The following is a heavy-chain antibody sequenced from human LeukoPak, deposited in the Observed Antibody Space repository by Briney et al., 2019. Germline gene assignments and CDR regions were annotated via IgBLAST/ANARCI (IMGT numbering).Heavy chain of an antibody. D-gene: IGHD1-26*01. CDR1: GFTFSSYA. Sequence: GGSLRLSCAASGFTFSSYAMSWVRQAPGKGLEWVSAISGSGGSTYYADSVKGRFTISRDNSKNTLYPQMNSLRAEDTAVYYCAKAQGGEDPSGSSDYWGQGTLVTVSS. V-gene: IGHV3-23*01. J-gene: IGHJ4*02. CDR2: ISGSGGST. CDR3: AKAQGGEDPSGSSDY.